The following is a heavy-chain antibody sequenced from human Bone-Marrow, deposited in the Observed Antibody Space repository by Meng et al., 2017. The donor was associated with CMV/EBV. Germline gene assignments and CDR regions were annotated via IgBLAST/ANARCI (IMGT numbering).Heavy chain of an antibody. J-gene: IGHJ4*02. CDR1: GFTFSSYS. D-gene: IGHD2-21*01. Sequence: GESLKISCAASGFTFSSYSMNWVRQAPGKGLEWVSSISSSSSYIYYADSVKGRFTISRDNAKNSLYLQMNSLRAEDTAAYYCARDIVGPSEYYFAYWGQGTLVTVSS. CDR3: ARDIVGPSEYYFAY. CDR2: ISSSSSYI. V-gene: IGHV3-21*01.